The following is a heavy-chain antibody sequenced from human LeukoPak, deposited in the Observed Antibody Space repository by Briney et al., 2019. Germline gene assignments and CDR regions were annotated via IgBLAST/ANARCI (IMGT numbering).Heavy chain of an antibody. D-gene: IGHD6-6*01. CDR3: ARGPQIVGSSSLRGYFDY. Sequence: PSETLSLTCTVSGGSISSYYWSWIRQPPGKGLEWIGEINHSGSTNYNPSLKSRVTISVDTSKNQFSLKLSSVTAADTAVYYCARGPQIVGSSSLRGYFDYWGQGTLVTVSS. V-gene: IGHV4-34*01. CDR1: GGSISSYY. CDR2: INHSGST. J-gene: IGHJ4*02.